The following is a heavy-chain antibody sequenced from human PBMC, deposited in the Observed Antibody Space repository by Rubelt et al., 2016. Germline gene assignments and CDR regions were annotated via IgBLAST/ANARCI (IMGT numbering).Heavy chain of an antibody. CDR1: GGSISSYY. CDR2: IHYSGST. J-gene: IGHJ3*02. Sequence: QVQLQESGPGLVKPSETLSLTCTVSGGSISSYYWSWIRQPPGKGLEWIAYIHYSGSTNYNPSLKSRVTIPVATSKNQFSLNRSSLTAADTAVYYCAGAPATVPEIVVDGFDSWGQGTMVTVSS. CDR3: AGAPATVPEIVVDGFDS. D-gene: IGHD2-21*01. V-gene: IGHV4-59*01.